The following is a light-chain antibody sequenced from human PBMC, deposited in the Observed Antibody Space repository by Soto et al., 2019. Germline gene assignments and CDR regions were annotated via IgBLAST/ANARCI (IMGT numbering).Light chain of an antibody. V-gene: IGKV1-12*01. CDR3: EQPNCVPWT. CDR2: AAS. CDR1: QGISSW. J-gene: IGKJ1*01. Sequence: DIRRNQTESAVSVYLLVLVTSXNRASQGISSWLAWYQQKPGKAPKLLIYAASSLQSGVPSSFSGSGSGTAYTLTISSLQPEDYATYYCEQPNCVPWTYGEGTKVDIK.